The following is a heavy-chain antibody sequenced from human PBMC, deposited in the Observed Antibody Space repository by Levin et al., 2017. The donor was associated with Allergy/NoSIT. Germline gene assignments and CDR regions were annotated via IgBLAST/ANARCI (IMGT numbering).Heavy chain of an antibody. CDR1: GASVSSASYY. Sequence: SETLSLTCTVSGASVSSASYYWSWIRQAPGRGLEWIGHIYHRGTTHYNPSLKSRVTLSVDTSNNQFSLNLTSVIAADTAVYYCARSSYGDDMYYFLYYQSDVWGKGTPVTVAS. V-gene: IGHV4-61*01. CDR2: IYHRGTT. J-gene: IGHJ6*03. D-gene: IGHD4-17*01. CDR3: ARSSYGDDMYYFLYYQSDV.